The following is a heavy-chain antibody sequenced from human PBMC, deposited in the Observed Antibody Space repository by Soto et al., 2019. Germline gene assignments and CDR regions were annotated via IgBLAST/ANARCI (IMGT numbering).Heavy chain of an antibody. CDR1: GFTFSSYG. V-gene: IGHV3-33*01. J-gene: IGHJ6*02. CDR3: ARDKLVVAGYYGMDV. Sequence: GGSLRLSCAASGFTFSSYGMHWVRQAPGKGLEWVAVIWYDGSNKYYADSVKGRFTISRDNSKNTLYLQMNSLRAEDTAVYYCARDKLVVAGYYGMDVWGQGTTVTGSS. CDR2: IWYDGSNK. D-gene: IGHD6-19*01.